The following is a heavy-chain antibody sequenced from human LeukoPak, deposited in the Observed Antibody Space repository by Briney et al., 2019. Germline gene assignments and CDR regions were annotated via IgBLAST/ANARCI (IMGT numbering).Heavy chain of an antibody. D-gene: IGHD6-13*01. J-gene: IGHJ5*02. Sequence: SETRSLTCTVSGGSISSGGYYWSWIRQHPGKGLEWIGYIYYSGSTYYNPSLKSRVTISVDTSKNQFSLKLSSVTAADTAVYYCAREGSSWTRGWFDPWGQGTLVTVSS. CDR2: IYYSGST. CDR3: AREGSSWTRGWFDP. CDR1: GGSISSGGYY. V-gene: IGHV4-31*03.